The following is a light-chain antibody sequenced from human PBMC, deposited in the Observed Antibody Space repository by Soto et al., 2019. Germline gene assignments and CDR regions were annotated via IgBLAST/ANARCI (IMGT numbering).Light chain of an antibody. J-gene: IGKJ4*01. Sequence: ETVMTQSPATLSVSPGERATLSCRAGQSVNSYLAWYQQKPGQAPRLLIRGASARATGIPARFSGSGSGTEFTLTISSLQSEDCAVYYCQQYNHWPLTFGGGTKVDIK. V-gene: IGKV3-15*01. CDR3: QQYNHWPLT. CDR2: GAS. CDR1: QSVNSY.